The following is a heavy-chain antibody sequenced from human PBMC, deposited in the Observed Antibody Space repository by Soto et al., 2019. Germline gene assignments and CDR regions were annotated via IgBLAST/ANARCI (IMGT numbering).Heavy chain of an antibody. CDR2: IKADGSEK. J-gene: IGHJ5*01. CDR3: ARARGVDS. V-gene: IGHV3-7*03. Sequence: GGSLRLSCAGSGFTFSHHWMNWVHQAPGKGLECVANIKADGSEKYYVDSVKGRFTISRDNAKNSLYLQMNSLRAEDTAVYYCARARGVDSWGQGTLVTVSS. CDR1: GFTFSHHW. D-gene: IGHD3-16*01.